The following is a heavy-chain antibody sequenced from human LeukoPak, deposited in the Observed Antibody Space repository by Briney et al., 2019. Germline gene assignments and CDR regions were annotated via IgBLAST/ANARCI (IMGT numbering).Heavy chain of an antibody. J-gene: IGHJ4*02. CDR2: IRSKAYGGTT. CDR1: GFTFGDCA. CDR3: TREVAAAGNFDY. D-gene: IGHD6-13*01. Sequence: PGGSLRLSCTASGFTFGDCAMSWVRQAPGKGLEWVGFIRSKAYGGTTEYAASVKGRFTISRDDSKSIAYLQMNSLKTEDTAVYYCTREVAAAGNFDYWGQGTLVTVSS. V-gene: IGHV3-49*04.